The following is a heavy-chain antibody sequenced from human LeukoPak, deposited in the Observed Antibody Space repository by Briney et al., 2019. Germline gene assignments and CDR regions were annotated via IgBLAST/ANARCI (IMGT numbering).Heavy chain of an antibody. Sequence: VASVKVSCKASGGTFSSYAISWVRQAPGQGLEWMGGIIPIFGTANYAQKFQGRVTITADEPTSTAYMELSSLRSEDTAVYYCARRVAAAGYFDYWGQGTLVTVSS. CDR3: ARRVAAAGYFDY. D-gene: IGHD6-13*01. J-gene: IGHJ4*02. V-gene: IGHV1-69*13. CDR2: IIPIFGTA. CDR1: GGTFSSYA.